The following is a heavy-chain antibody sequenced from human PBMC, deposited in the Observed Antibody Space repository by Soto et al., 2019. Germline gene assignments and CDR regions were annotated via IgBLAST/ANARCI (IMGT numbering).Heavy chain of an antibody. D-gene: IGHD2-21*02. J-gene: IGHJ5*02. Sequence: SVKVSCKASGGTFSSYAISWARQAPGQGLEWMGGIIPIFGTANYAQKFQGRVTITADESTSTAYMELSSLRSEDTAVYYCARARRPSYCGGDCYSWNNWFDPWGQGXLVTVYS. CDR2: IIPIFGTA. V-gene: IGHV1-69*13. CDR1: GGTFSSYA. CDR3: ARARRPSYCGGDCYSWNNWFDP.